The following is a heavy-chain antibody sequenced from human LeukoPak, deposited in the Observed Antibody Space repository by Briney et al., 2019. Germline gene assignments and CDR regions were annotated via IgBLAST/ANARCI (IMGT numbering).Heavy chain of an antibody. CDR1: GFTFSSYS. V-gene: IGHV3-21*04. CDR2: IGSSSSYI. Sequence: GGSLKLSCAASGFTFSSYSMNWVRQAPGKGLEWVSSIGSSSSYIYYADSVKGRFTISRDNAKNSLYLQMNSLRAEDTALYYCARDRSMTHFDYWGQGTLVTVSS. CDR3: ARDRSMTHFDY. J-gene: IGHJ4*02.